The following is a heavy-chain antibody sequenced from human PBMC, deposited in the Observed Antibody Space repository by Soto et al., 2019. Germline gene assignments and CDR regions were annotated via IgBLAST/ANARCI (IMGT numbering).Heavy chain of an antibody. CDR1: GFTFSSYG. V-gene: IGHV3-30*18. D-gene: IGHD3-16*01. J-gene: IGHJ5*02. CDR3: AKTAGYDYVWGSSGLDP. CDR2: ISYDGSDK. Sequence: GGSLRLSCAGSGFTFSSYGMHWVRQAPGKGLEWVAVISYDGSDKYYGDSVKGRFTISRDDSKNTLYLQMNSLRVEDTAIYYCAKTAGYDYVWGSSGLDPCGKGTLVNVSS.